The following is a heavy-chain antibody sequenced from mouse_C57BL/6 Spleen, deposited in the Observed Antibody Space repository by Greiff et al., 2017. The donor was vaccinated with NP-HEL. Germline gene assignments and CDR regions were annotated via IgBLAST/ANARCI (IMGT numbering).Heavy chain of an antibody. J-gene: IGHJ1*03. CDR1: GYTFTSYW. V-gene: IGHV1-72*01. CDR2: IDPNSGGT. Sequence: VQLQQPGAELVKPGASVKLSCKASGYTFTSYWMHWVKQRPGRGLEWIGRIDPNSGGTKYKEKFKSKATLTVDKPSSTAYMQLSSLTSEDSAVYYGARGFTTVVDSYWYFDVWGTGTTVTVSS. D-gene: IGHD1-1*01. CDR3: ARGFTTVVDSYWYFDV.